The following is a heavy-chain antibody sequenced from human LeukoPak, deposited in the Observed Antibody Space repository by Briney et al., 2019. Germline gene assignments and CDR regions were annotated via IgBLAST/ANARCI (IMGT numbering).Heavy chain of an antibody. D-gene: IGHD5-24*01. Sequence: PSETLSLTCTVSGGSISSYYWSWIRQPPGKGLEWIGYIYYSGSTNYNPSLKSRVTISVDTSKNQFSLKLSPVTAADTAVYYCARGRDGKGPFDYWGQGTLVTVSS. J-gene: IGHJ4*02. CDR3: ARGRDGKGPFDY. CDR1: GGSISSYY. V-gene: IGHV4-59*01. CDR2: IYYSGST.